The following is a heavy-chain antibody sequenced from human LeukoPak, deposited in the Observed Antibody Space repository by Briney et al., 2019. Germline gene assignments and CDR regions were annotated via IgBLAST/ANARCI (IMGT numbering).Heavy chain of an antibody. CDR2: ISSSSSTI. V-gene: IGHV3-48*02. Sequence: GSLRLSCAASGFTFSSYSMDWVRQAPGKGLEWVSYISSSSSTIYYADSVKGRFTISRDNAKNSLYLQMYSLRDEDTAVYYCARQQWLSYYFDYWGQGTLVTVSS. CDR3: ARQQWLSYYFDY. J-gene: IGHJ4*02. D-gene: IGHD6-19*01. CDR1: GFTFSSYS.